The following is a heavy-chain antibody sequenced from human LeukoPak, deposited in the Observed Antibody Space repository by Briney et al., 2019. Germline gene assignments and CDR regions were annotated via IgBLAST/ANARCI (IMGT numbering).Heavy chain of an antibody. CDR1: GGSFSGYY. V-gene: IGHV4-34*01. CDR2: INHSGST. J-gene: IGHJ4*02. D-gene: IGHD1-26*01. CDR3: ARGGGSYGYYFDY. Sequence: SETLSLTCAVYGGSFSGYYWSWIRQPPGKGLEWIGEINHSGSTNYNPSLESRVTISVDTSKNQFSLKLSSVTAADTAVYYCARGGGSYGYYFDYWGQGTLVTVSS.